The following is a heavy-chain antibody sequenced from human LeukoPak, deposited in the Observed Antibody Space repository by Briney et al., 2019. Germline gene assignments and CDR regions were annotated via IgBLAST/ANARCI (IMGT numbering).Heavy chain of an antibody. CDR3: AREFHGLDV. CDR2: ISSSSTNI. J-gene: IGHJ6*02. V-gene: IGHV3-11*05. CDR1: GFTFRDYS. Sequence: GGSLRLSCAAPGFTFRDYSMNWIRQAPGKGLEWVSYISSSSTNIKYSDSVKGRFSISRNNARNSLYLQMNNLRAEDTAVYYCAREFHGLDVWGQGTTVTVSS.